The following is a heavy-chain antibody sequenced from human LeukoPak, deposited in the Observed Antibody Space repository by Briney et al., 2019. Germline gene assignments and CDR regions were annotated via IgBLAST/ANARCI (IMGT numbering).Heavy chain of an antibody. CDR3: AKDRMDV. Sequence: GGSLRLSCAASGFTVIANYMSWVRQAPGKGLEWVSVIYIGGNTYYADSVKGRFTISRDNSKHTLYLQMNSLRAEDTAVYYCAKDRMDVWGQGTTVTVSS. V-gene: IGHV3-53*01. J-gene: IGHJ6*02. CDR2: IYIGGNT. CDR1: GFTVIANY.